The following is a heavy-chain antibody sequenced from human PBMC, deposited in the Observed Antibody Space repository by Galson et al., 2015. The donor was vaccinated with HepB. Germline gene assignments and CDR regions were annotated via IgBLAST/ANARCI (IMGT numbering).Heavy chain of an antibody. D-gene: IGHD3-22*01. Sequence: QSGAEGKKPGESLKISCKGSGYSFTSYWIGWVRQMPGKGLEWMGIIYPGDSDTRYSPSFQGQVTISADKSISTAYLQWSSLKASDTAMYYCARRSYYYDSSGYYPAHAFDIWGQGTMVTVSS. V-gene: IGHV5-51*01. J-gene: IGHJ3*02. CDR2: IYPGDSDT. CDR1: GYSFTSYW. CDR3: ARRSYYYDSSGYYPAHAFDI.